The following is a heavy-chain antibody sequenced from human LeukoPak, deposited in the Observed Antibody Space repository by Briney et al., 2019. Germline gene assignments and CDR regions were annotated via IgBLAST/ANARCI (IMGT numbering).Heavy chain of an antibody. CDR3: AGFPTTVTTSDYFDY. D-gene: IGHD4-17*01. CDR1: GGSFGGYY. J-gene: IGHJ4*02. V-gene: IGHV4-34*01. Sequence: KPSETLSLTCAVYGGSFGGYYWSWIRQPPGKGLEWIGEINHSGSTNYNPSLKSRVTISVDTSKNQFSLKLSSVTAADTAVYYCAGFPTTVTTSDYFDYWGQGTLVTVSS. CDR2: INHSGST.